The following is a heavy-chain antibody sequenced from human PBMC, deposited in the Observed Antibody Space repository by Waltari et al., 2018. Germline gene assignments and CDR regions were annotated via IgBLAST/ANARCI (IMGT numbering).Heavy chain of an antibody. D-gene: IGHD4-17*01. Sequence: YWVSWGRQAPGKGLEWVANIKQDGSEKYYVDSVKGRFTSSRDNAKNSLYLQMNSLRAEDTAVYYCARIYYGDYVVYWGQGTLVTVSS. V-gene: IGHV3-7*03. J-gene: IGHJ4*02. CDR3: ARIYYGDYVVY. CDR1: YW. CDR2: IKQDGSEK.